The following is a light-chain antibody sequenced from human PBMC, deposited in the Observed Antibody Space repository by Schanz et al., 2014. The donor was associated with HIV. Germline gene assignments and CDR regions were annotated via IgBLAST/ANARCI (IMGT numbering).Light chain of an antibody. CDR3: QQYDAYPWT. V-gene: IGKV1-5*03. CDR1: QSISNW. CDR2: KAS. J-gene: IGKJ1*01. Sequence: DIQMPQSPSTLSASVGDRVTITCRASQSISNWLAWYQQKSGMAPKPLIFKASTLQSGVPSRFSGSGSGTEFTLTISSLQPDDSATYYCQQYDAYPWTFGQGTKVEIK.